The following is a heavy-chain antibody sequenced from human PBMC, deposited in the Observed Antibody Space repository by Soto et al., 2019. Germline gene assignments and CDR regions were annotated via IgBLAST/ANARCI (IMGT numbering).Heavy chain of an antibody. D-gene: IGHD3-10*01. V-gene: IGHV1-18*04. Sequence: QVHLVQSGAEVKKPGASVKVSCKASGYNFTNYDISWVRQAPGQGLEWMGWISAYNGKTNYAQKLQGRVTMTTDTSTSTAYMELRSLRSDDTAVYYCAGCEGKTGAGDFDLWGRGTLVTVSS. CDR3: AGCEGKTGAGDFDL. CDR1: GYNFTNYD. CDR2: ISAYNGKT. J-gene: IGHJ2*01.